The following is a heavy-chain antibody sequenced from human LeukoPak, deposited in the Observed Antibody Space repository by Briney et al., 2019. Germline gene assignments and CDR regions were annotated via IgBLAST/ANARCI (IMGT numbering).Heavy chain of an antibody. Sequence: SQTLSLTCTVSGGSISSGSYYWSWIRQPAGKGLEWIGRIYTSGSTNYNPSLKSRVTISVDTSKNQFSLKLSSVTAADTAVYYCATDQGPWGQGTLVTVSS. J-gene: IGHJ5*02. CDR1: GGSISSGSYY. V-gene: IGHV4-61*02. CDR3: ATDQGP. CDR2: IYTSGST.